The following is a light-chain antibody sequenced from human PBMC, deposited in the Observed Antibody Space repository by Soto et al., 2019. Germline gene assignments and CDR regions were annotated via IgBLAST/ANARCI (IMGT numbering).Light chain of an antibody. CDR1: QSVSSY. CDR2: DAS. V-gene: IGKV3-11*01. CDR3: QRRSNWLT. J-gene: IGKJ4*01. Sequence: EIVLTQSPATLSFPPGERATLSCMASQSVSSYLAWYQQKPGQAPRLLIYDASNRATGIPARFSGSRSGTDFTLSISSLEPEDFAVYYCQRRSNWLTFGGGTKVEIK.